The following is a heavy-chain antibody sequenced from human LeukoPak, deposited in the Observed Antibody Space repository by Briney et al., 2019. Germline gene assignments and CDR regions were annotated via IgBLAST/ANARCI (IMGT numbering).Heavy chain of an antibody. D-gene: IGHD5-18*01. J-gene: IGHJ5*02. V-gene: IGHV1-2*02. CDR1: GYTFTGYY. Sequence: ASVKVSCKASGYTFTGYYMHWVRQAPGQGLEWMGWVNPNSGGTNYAQKFQGRVTMTRDTSVSTAYMELNRLRSDDTGVYYCARDTTMITYWFDPWGQGTLVTVSS. CDR3: ARDTTMITYWFDP. CDR2: VNPNSGGT.